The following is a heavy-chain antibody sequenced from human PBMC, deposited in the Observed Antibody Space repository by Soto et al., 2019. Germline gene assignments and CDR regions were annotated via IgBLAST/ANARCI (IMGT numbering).Heavy chain of an antibody. CDR1: GGTFSSYA. V-gene: IGHV1-69*12. CDR2: IIPIFGTA. D-gene: IGHD6-6*01. J-gene: IGHJ6*02. CDR3: ARPPRIAARYCGSCGMDV. Sequence: QVQLVQSVAEVKKPVSWVKVSCKASGGTFSSYAISWVRQAPGQGLEWMGGIIPIFGTANYAQKFQGRVTITANESTSTAYMELSSLRTEDKAAYYCARPPRIAARYCGSCGMDVWGQGTTVTVS.